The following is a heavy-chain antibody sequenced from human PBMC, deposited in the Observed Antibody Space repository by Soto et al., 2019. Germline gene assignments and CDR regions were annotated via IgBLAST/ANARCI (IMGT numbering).Heavy chain of an antibody. J-gene: IGHJ4*02. CDR2: FDPEDGET. CDR1: GYTLTELS. V-gene: IGHV1-24*01. Sequence: ASVKVSCKVSGYTLTELSMHWVRQAPRKGLEWMGGFDPEDGETIYAQKFQGRVTMTEDTSTDTAYMELSSLRSEDTAVYYCARERVVDCRVRNCYYSYDYWGQGTQVTVSS. CDR3: ARERVVDCRVRNCYYSYDY. D-gene: IGHD2-15*01.